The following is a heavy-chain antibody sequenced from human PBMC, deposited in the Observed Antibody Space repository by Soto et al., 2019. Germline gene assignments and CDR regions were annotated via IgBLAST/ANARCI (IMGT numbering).Heavy chain of an antibody. CDR2: INAYNGNT. J-gene: IGHJ5*02. Sequence: QVQLVQSGAEVKKPGASVKVSCKASGYTFTSYGISWARQAPGQGLEWMGWINAYNGNTNYAQKLQGRVTMTTDTSKSTAYMELRSLRSADRAVFYFATVPPPSNPWGQETLFTVPP. D-gene: IGHD6-6*01. CDR3: ATVPPPSNP. CDR1: GYTFTSYG. V-gene: IGHV1-18*01.